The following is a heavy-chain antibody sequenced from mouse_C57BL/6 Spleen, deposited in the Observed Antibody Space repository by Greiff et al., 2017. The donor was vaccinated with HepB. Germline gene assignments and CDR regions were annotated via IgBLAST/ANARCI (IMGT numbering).Heavy chain of an antibody. Sequence: VQLQQSGAELVRPGASVKLSCTASGFNIKDYYMHWVKQRPEQGLEWIGRIYPEDGDTQYATKFQGKATMTADHSPNTAYLQLSSLTSADTAVYYCIVCYYPFAYWGQGTLVTVSS. J-gene: IGHJ3*01. CDR1: GFNIKDYY. V-gene: IGHV14-1*01. CDR3: IVCYYPFAY. CDR2: IYPEDGDT. D-gene: IGHD1-1*01.